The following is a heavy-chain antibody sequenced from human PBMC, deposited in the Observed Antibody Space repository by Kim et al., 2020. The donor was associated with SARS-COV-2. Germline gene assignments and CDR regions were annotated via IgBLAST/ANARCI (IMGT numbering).Heavy chain of an antibody. CDR1: GFTFGDYA. Sequence: GGSLRLSRAASGFTFGDYAMHWVRQAPGKGLEWVSGISWNSGSIGYADSVKGRFTISRDNAKNSLYLQMNSLRAEDTALYYCAKGYIAAAGTSYYFDYWGQGTLVTVSS. J-gene: IGHJ4*02. CDR2: ISWNSGSI. V-gene: IGHV3-9*01. D-gene: IGHD6-13*01. CDR3: AKGYIAAAGTSYYFDY.